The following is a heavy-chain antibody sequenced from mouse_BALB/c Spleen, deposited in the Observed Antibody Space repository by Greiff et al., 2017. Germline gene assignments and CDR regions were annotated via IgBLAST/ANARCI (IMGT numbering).Heavy chain of an antibody. CDR3: ARHGSLYYYGSSYGAMDY. CDR1: GYTFTEYT. V-gene: IGHV1-62-2*01. CDR2: FYPGSGSI. Sequence: VQLQQSGAELVKPGPSVKLSCKASGYTFTEYTIHWVKQRSGQGLEWIGWFYPGSGSIKYNEKFKDKATLTADKSSSTVYMELSRLTSEDSAVYFCARHGSLYYYGSSYGAMDYWGQGTSVTVSS. J-gene: IGHJ4*01. D-gene: IGHD1-1*01.